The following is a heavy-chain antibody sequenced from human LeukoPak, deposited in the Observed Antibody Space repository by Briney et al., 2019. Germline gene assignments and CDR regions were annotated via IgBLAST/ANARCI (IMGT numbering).Heavy chain of an antibody. CDR1: GFNFSISR. J-gene: IGHJ6*02. CDR3: LFGMDV. CDR2: INQDGSEK. V-gene: IGHV3-7*01. Sequence: GSLRLSCAASGFNFSISRMSWVRQAPGKGLEWVANINQDGSEKYYVDSVKGRFTISRDNAKNSLSLHINSLRAEDTATYHCLFGMDVWGQGTTVTVSS.